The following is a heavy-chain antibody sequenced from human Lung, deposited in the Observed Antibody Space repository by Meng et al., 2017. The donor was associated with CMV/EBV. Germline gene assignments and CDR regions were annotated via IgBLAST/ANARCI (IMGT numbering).Heavy chain of an antibody. CDR1: GGSISSYY. D-gene: IGHD3-3*01. V-gene: IGHV4-59*01. CDR2: IYYSGST. CDR3: ARVPDATIFGRWYFDL. Sequence: SCTVSGGSISSYYWSWIRQFPGKGLEWIGYIYYSGSTNYNPSLKSRVTISVDTSKNQFSLKLSSVTAADTAVYCCARVPDATIFGRWYFDLWGRGXLVTVSS. J-gene: IGHJ2*01.